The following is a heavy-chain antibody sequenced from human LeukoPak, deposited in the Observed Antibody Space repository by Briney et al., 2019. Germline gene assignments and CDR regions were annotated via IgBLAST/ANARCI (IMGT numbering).Heavy chain of an antibody. CDR3: ARGVTSRITMIVAYWGFDP. D-gene: IGHD3-22*01. CDR2: IRSKANRYAT. V-gene: IGHV3-73*01. Sequence: GGSLRLSCAASGFTFSGSAMHWVRQASGKGLEWVGRIRSKANRYATAYAASVKGRFTISRDDSKNTAYLQMNSLKTEDTAVYYCARGVTSRITMIVAYWGFDPWGQGTLVTVSS. J-gene: IGHJ5*02. CDR1: GFTFSGSA.